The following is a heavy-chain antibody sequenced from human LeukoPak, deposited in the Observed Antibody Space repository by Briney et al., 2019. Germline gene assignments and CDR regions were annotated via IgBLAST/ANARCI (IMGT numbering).Heavy chain of an antibody. V-gene: IGHV3-23*01. CDR2: ISGSGGST. J-gene: IGHJ3*02. Sequence: GGSLRLSCAASGFTFSDYYMSWVRQAPGKALEWVSAISGSGGSTYYADSVKGRFTISRDNSKNTLYLQMNSLRAEDTAVYYCAKTLTGYKQGAFDIWGQGTMVTVSS. D-gene: IGHD3-9*01. CDR3: AKTLTGYKQGAFDI. CDR1: GFTFSDYY.